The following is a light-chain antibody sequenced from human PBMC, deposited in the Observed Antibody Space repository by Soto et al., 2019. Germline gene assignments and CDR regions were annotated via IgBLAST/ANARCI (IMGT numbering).Light chain of an antibody. V-gene: IGLV2-23*02. CDR3: CSSGGSPTYV. Sequence: QSVLTQPASVSGSPGQSITISCTGTSSNVGSYKLVSWYQQHPGKAPKLMIFEVNKRPSGVSNRFSGSKSGNTASPTISGLKVEDEADYYCCSSGGSPTYVFGTGTQLTVL. J-gene: IGLJ1*01. CDR1: SSNVGSYKL. CDR2: EVN.